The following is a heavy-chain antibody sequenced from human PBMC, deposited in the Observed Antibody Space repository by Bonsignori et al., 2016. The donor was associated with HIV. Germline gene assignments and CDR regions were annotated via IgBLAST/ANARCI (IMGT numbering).Heavy chain of an antibody. Sequence: GESLKISCAASGFTFSSYSMNWVRQAPGKGLEWVSSISSSSSHIYYADSVKGRFTISRDNAKNSLYLQMNSLRAEDTAVYYCARDQYYYERQRVYAFDIWGQGTMVTVSS. V-gene: IGHV3-21*01. CDR3: ARDQYYYERQRVYAFDI. CDR1: GFTFSSYS. J-gene: IGHJ3*02. D-gene: IGHD3-22*01. CDR2: ISSSSSHI.